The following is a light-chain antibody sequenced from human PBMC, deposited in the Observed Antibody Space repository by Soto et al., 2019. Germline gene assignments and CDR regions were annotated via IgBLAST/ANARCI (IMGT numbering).Light chain of an antibody. CDR3: QLYLNTPKP. J-gene: IGKJ1*01. Sequence: DIVMTQSPDSLAVSLGERATINCKSSQSVLNRSNNKNYLAWYQQKPGQPPKLLIYWASTRESGVPDRFSGRRSVPDFNHNKSCLHAGVVAVYWSQLYLNTPKPFGRGPEEDI. CDR1: QSVLNRSNNKNY. CDR2: WAS. V-gene: IGKV4-1*01.